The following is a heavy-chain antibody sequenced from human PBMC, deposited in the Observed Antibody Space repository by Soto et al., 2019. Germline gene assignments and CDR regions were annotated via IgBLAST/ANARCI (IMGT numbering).Heavy chain of an antibody. V-gene: IGHV1-18*01. Sequence: QVQLVQSGAEVKKPGASVKVSCKASGYTFTSYGISWVRQAPGQGLEWMGWISAYTGNTNYAQKLQGSVTMTTDTSTSTAYMELRSLRSDDTAVYYCARAPYYYGSGSYYNGPNYYYYYTDVWGKGATVTVSS. CDR2: ISAYTGNT. D-gene: IGHD3-10*01. CDR1: GYTFTSYG. CDR3: ARAPYYYGSGSYYNGPNYYYYYTDV. J-gene: IGHJ6*03.